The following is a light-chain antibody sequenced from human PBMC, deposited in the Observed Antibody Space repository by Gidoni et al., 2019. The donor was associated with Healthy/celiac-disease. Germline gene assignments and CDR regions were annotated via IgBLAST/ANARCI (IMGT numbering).Light chain of an antibody. CDR2: AAS. CDR1: QSMSSY. V-gene: IGKV1-39*01. CDR3: QQSYSTPPLFT. J-gene: IGKJ3*01. Sequence: DIQMTQSPSSLSASVGDRVTITCRSSQSMSSYSNWYQQEPGKAPKLLIYAASSLQSGVPSRFSCSGSGTDFPLTIRSLQPEDFATYYLQQSYSTPPLFTFGPGTKVEIQ.